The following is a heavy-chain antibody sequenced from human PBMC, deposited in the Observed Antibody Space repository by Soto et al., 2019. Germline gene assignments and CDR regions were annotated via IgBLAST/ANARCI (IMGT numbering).Heavy chain of an antibody. Sequence: ASVKVSCKASGYTFTSYYMHWVRQAPGQGLEWMGIINLSGGSTNYAQKFQGRVTMSRDTSTSTVYMELSSLRSEDTAVYYCARGWHLRREVTASHNWLDLWGQGTLVTVSS. J-gene: IGHJ5*02. CDR1: GYTFTSYY. CDR3: ARGWHLRREVTASHNWLDL. V-gene: IGHV1-46*01. CDR2: INLSGGST. D-gene: IGHD2-21*02.